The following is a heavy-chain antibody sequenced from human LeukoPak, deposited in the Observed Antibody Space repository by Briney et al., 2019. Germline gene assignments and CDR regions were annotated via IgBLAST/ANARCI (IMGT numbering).Heavy chain of an antibody. CDR3: AKDLLWFGELRGFDI. D-gene: IGHD3-10*01. Sequence: GGSLRLSCAASGFTFSSYWMSWVRQAPGKGLEWVANIKQDGSEKYYVDSVKGRFTISRDNAKNSLYLQMNSLRAEDTAVYYCAKDLLWFGELRGFDIWGQGTMVTVSS. J-gene: IGHJ3*02. V-gene: IGHV3-7*01. CDR2: IKQDGSEK. CDR1: GFTFSSYW.